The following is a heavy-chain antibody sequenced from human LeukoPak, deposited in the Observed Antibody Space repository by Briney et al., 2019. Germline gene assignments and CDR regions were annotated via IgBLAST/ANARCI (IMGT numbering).Heavy chain of an antibody. V-gene: IGHV3-11*03. Sequence: GGSLRLSCAASGFTFSDYYMSWIRQAPGKGLEWVSYISTTSTYADYADSVKGRFTISRDNAKNSLYLQMNSLRPEATAVYYCARYWYCSSSICYTDRNWFDPWGQGTLVTVSS. CDR2: ISTTSTYA. J-gene: IGHJ5*02. D-gene: IGHD2-2*02. CDR3: ARYWYCSSSICYTDRNWFDP. CDR1: GFTFSDYY.